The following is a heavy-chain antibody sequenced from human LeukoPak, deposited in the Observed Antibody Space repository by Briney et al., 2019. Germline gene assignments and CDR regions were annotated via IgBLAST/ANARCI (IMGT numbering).Heavy chain of an antibody. CDR2: IYTSGST. D-gene: IGHD2-21*02. CDR1: GGSISSGSYY. Sequence: PSETLSLTCTVSGGSISSGSYYWSWIRQPAGKGLEWIGRIYTSGSTNYNPSLKSRVTMSVDTSKNQFSPKLSSVTAADTAVYYCARAVTGALLFDYWGQGTLVTVSS. V-gene: IGHV4-61*02. CDR3: ARAVTGALLFDY. J-gene: IGHJ4*02.